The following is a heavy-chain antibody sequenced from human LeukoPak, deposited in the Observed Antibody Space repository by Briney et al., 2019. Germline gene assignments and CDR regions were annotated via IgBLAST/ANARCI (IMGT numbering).Heavy chain of an antibody. CDR3: TTGGSGNWDYYYYYGMDV. CDR1: GFTFSNAW. CDR2: IKSKTDGGTT. V-gene: IGHV3-15*01. D-gene: IGHD3-10*01. J-gene: IGHJ6*04. Sequence: GSLRLSCAASGFTFSNAWMSWVRQAPGKGLEWVGRIKSKTDGGTTDYAAPVKGRFTISRDDSKNALYLQMNSLKTEDTAVYYCTTGGSGNWDYYYYYGMDVWGKGTTVTVSS.